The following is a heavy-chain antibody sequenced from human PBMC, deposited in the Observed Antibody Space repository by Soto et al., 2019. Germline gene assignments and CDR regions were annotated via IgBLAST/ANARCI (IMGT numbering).Heavy chain of an antibody. J-gene: IGHJ4*01. V-gene: IGHV3-23*01. CDR2: IATTGETT. D-gene: IGHD2-21*01. Sequence: EVQLLESGGGLVQPGGSLRLSCAASGFTFNTYDMSWVRQAPGTGLEWVSSIATTGETTFYADSVRGRFTISRDNSKNTLLLQINTLRADDTAIYYCGRHWGGGGHGTLVTVSS. CDR3: GRHWGG. CDR1: GFTFNTYD.